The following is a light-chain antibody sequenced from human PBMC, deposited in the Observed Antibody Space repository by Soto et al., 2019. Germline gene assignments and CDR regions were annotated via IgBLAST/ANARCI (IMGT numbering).Light chain of an antibody. J-gene: IGKJ1*01. CDR1: EGLVFSDGNTY. V-gene: IGKV2-30*01. Sequence: DVVMTQSPLFLPVTLGQPASISCRSSEGLVFSDGNTYLSWLQQRPGQSPRRLIYKVSNRGSGVPGRFGGSVPCTDFTLKIRRVEAEDVVLYYCVQGTHWPRTFGQGTKVEI. CDR2: KVS. CDR3: VQGTHWPRT.